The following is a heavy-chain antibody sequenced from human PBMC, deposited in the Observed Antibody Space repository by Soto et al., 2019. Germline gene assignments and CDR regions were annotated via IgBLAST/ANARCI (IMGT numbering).Heavy chain of an antibody. D-gene: IGHD2-2*01. Sequence: SETLSLTCAVYGGSFNGYYWTWIRQPPGKGLEWIGEINHSGGTNYNPSLKSRVTISVDTSKNQISLKLTSLTAADTAVYYCARRYCNSTSCLPGLDPWGRGTLVTVYS. J-gene: IGHJ5*02. CDR1: GGSFNGYY. CDR3: ARRYCNSTSCLPGLDP. V-gene: IGHV4-34*01. CDR2: INHSGGT.